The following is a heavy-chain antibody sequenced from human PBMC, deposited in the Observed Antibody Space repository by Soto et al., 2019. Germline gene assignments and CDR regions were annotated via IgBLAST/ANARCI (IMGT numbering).Heavy chain of an antibody. CDR2: ISSSGSTI. CDR3: AREGEWIGMDV. D-gene: IGHD2-2*03. Sequence: PRGSLRLSCASSVFTFSSYEMNWARHAPGKGLEWVSYISSSGSTIYYADSVKGRFTISRDKAKNSLYLQMNSLRAEDSAVYYCAREGEWIGMDVWGQGTTVTVSS. J-gene: IGHJ6*02. CDR1: VFTFSSYE. V-gene: IGHV3-48*03.